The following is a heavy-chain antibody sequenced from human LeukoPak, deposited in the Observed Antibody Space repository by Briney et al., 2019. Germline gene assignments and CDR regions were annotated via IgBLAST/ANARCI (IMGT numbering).Heavy chain of an antibody. J-gene: IGHJ5*02. D-gene: IGHD2-2*01. Sequence: SGTLSLTCAISGASISSTNWWIWVRLPPGKGLEWIGEMHHSGRTNYNPSLKSRITISVDKSKNQVFLRLNSVAAADTALYYCARAQEGCSRASCYLEPWGQGTLVTVSS. CDR1: GASISSTNW. CDR3: ARAQEGCSRASCYLEP. V-gene: IGHV4-4*02. CDR2: MHHSGRT.